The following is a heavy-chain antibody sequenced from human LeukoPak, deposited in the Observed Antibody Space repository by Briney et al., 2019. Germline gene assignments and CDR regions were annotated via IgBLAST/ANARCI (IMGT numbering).Heavy chain of an antibody. CDR3: AREPHGNYHTPGDY. Sequence: GGSLRLSCAASGFTFSSYSMNWVRQAPGKGLEWVSYISSSSTTIYYADSVKDRFTISRDNAKNSLFLQMNSQRSEDTAVYYCAREPHGNYHTPGDYWGQGTLVTVSS. V-gene: IGHV3-48*04. J-gene: IGHJ4*02. D-gene: IGHD1-7*01. CDR2: ISSSSTTI. CDR1: GFTFSSYS.